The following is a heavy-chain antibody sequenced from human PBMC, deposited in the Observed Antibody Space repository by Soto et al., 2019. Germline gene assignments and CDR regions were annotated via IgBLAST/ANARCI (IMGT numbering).Heavy chain of an antibody. D-gene: IGHD3-22*01. J-gene: IGHJ4*02. CDR1: GFTFSSYG. CDR2: ISYDGSNK. V-gene: IGHV3-30*18. Sequence: QVQLVECGGGVVQPGRSLRLSCAASGFTFSSYGMHWVRQAPGKGLEWVAVISYDGSNKYYADSVKGRFTISRDNSKNTLYLQMNSLRAEDTAVYYCAKGGAYYDSSGYLYWGQGTLVTVSS. CDR3: AKGGAYYDSSGYLY.